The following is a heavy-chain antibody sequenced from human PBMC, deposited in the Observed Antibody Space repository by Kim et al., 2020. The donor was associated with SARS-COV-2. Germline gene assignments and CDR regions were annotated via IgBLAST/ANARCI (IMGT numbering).Heavy chain of an antibody. CDR2: INHSGST. V-gene: IGHV4-34*01. D-gene: IGHD3-22*01. Sequence: SETLSLTCAVYGGSFSGYSWTWIRQSPGKGLEWIGEINHSGSTNYNPSLRSRVTMSVDTSKNQFSLRLSSVTAADTAIYYCSRGIQKITMILVVMTSESVPFDSWGQGTLVTVSS. J-gene: IGHJ4*02. CDR3: SRGIQKITMILVVMTSESVPFDS. CDR1: GGSFSGYS.